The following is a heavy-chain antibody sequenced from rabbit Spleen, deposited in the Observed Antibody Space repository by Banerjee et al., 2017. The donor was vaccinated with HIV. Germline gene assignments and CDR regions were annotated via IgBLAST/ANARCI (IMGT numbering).Heavy chain of an antibody. CDR1: GFDFNNYY. Sequence: QEQLVESGGGLVQPGGSLKLSCKASGFDFNNYYIQWVRQAPGKGLEWIACINSITGKAVYATWAKGRFTFSKTSSTTVTLQMTSLTAADTATYFCARDLVVVIGWNFSLWGQGTLVTVS. CDR2: INSITGKA. CDR3: ARDLVVVIGWNFSL. D-gene: IGHD8-1*01. J-gene: IGHJ4*01. V-gene: IGHV1S45*01.